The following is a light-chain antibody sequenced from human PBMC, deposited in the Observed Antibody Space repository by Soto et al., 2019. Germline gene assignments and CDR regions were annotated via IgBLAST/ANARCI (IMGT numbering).Light chain of an antibody. CDR1: QSVNIY. CDR3: QQYDDWLRLT. J-gene: IGKJ4*01. Sequence: EIVMTQTPATLSVSPGERATLSCRASQSVNIYLAWYQQKPGQAPRLLLFGASSRATGIPARFSGSGSGTEFNLTISSLQSEDFAVYFCQQYDDWLRLTFGGGTKVDIK. CDR2: GAS. V-gene: IGKV3D-15*01.